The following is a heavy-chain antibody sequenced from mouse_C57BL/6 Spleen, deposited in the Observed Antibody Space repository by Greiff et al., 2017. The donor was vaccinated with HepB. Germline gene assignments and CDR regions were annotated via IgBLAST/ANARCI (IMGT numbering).Heavy chain of an antibody. CDR1: GFNIKDDY. CDR2: IDPENGDT. Sequence: EVQLQQSGAELVRPGASVKLSCTASGFNIKDDYMHWVKQRPEQGLEWIGWIDPENGDTEYASKFQGKATITADTSSNTAYLQLSSLTSEDTAVYYCTTHGYYDYDVSVLDYWGQGTTLTVSS. CDR3: TTHGYYDYDVSVLDY. J-gene: IGHJ2*01. V-gene: IGHV14-4*01. D-gene: IGHD2-4*01.